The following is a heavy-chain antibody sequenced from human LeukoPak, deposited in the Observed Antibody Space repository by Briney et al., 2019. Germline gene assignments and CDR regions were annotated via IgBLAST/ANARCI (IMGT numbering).Heavy chain of an antibody. CDR3: ARDPRGYSYGSPPGY. J-gene: IGHJ4*02. V-gene: IGHV3-30-3*01. CDR1: GFTFSSYA. D-gene: IGHD5-18*01. CDR2: ISYDGSNK. Sequence: PGRSLRLSCAASGFTFSSYAVHWVRQAPGKGLEWVAVISYDGSNKYYADSVKGRFTISRDNSKNTLYLQMNSLRAEDTAVYYCARDPRGYSYGSPPGYWGQGTLVTVSS.